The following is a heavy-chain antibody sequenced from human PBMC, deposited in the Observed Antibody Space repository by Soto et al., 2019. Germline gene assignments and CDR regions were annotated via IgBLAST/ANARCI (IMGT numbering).Heavy chain of an antibody. D-gene: IGHD3-22*01. V-gene: IGHV3-23*01. J-gene: IGHJ4*02. Sequence: EVQLLESGGGLVQPGGSLRLSCAASGFTFSSHAMNWVRQAPGKGLEWVSAITGSGVSTYYADSVKGRFSISRDNSKNTLFLQMDSLRAEDTAVYYCAKRYHSDSGGYLGSLNYWGQGTLVTVSS. CDR3: AKRYHSDSGGYLGSLNY. CDR1: GFTFSSHA. CDR2: ITGSGVST.